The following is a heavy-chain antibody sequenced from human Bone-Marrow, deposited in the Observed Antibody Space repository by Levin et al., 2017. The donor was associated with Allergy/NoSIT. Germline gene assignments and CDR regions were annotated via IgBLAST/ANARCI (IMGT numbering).Heavy chain of an antibody. CDR3: ARQGIGPPRGWFDP. Sequence: ASVKVSCKTAGGSFSSYAINWVRQAPGQGLEWMGGVLPFSGATHFAPKFQGRVTLTADESTNTASMTLTSLTSEDTAVYYCARQGIGPPRGWFDPWGQGALVTVS. CDR1: GGSFSSYA. CDR2: VLPFSGAT. D-gene: IGHD3-10*01. V-gene: IGHV1-69*13. J-gene: IGHJ5*02.